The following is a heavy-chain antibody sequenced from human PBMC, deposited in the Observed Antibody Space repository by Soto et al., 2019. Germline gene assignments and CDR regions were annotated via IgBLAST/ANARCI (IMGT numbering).Heavy chain of an antibody. D-gene: IGHD3-22*01. Sequence: ASVKVSCKASGFTFTSSAVQWVRQARGQRLEWIGWIVVGSGNTNYAQKFQERFTITRDMSTSTAYMELSSLRSEDTAVYYCAKDQTMVVVVIPTSAIDIWGQGTMVTVSS. V-gene: IGHV1-58*01. CDR3: AKDQTMVVVVIPTSAIDI. J-gene: IGHJ3*02. CDR2: IVVGSGNT. CDR1: GFTFTSSA.